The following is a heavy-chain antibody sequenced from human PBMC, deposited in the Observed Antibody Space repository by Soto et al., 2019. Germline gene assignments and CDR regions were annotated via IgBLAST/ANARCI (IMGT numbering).Heavy chain of an antibody. CDR1: GYTFTSYD. V-gene: IGHV1-8*01. J-gene: IGHJ4*02. CDR2: MNPNSGNT. D-gene: IGHD3-3*01. Sequence: ASVKVSCKASGYTFTSYDINWVRQATGQGLEWMGWMNPNSGNTGYAQKFQGRVTMARNTSISTAYMELSSLRSEDTAVYYCARVQPDYNFWSGYYFDSWGQGTLVTVSS. CDR3: ARVQPDYNFWSGYYFDS.